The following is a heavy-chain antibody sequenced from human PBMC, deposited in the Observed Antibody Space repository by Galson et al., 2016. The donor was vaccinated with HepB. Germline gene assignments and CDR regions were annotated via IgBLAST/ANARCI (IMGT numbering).Heavy chain of an antibody. J-gene: IGHJ5*02. CDR2: IKSKTDGGTR. Sequence: SLRLSCAASGFTFSNAWMSWVRQAPGKGLEWVGRIKSKTDGGTRDYAAPVKGRVTISRDDSKNTLDLQMNSLKTEDTAVDYCTTDLSSAILAGYYYPNWFDPWGQGTLVTVSS. D-gene: IGHD3-9*01. CDR3: TTDLSSAILAGYYYPNWFDP. V-gene: IGHV3-15*01. CDR1: GFTFSNAW.